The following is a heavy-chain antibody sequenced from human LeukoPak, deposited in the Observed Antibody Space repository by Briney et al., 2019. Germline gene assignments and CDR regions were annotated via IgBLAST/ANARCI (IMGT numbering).Heavy chain of an antibody. D-gene: IGHD2-2*01. CDR2: INPNSGGT. J-gene: IGHJ6*02. CDR1: GYTFTGYY. V-gene: IGHV1-2*06. CDR3: AGDARLVVVPAAYYYYYGMDV. Sequence: ASVKVSCKASGYTFTGYYMHWVRQAPGQGLEWMGRINPNSGGTDYAQKFQGRVTMTRDTSISTAYMELSSLRSEDTAVYYCAGDARLVVVPAAYYYYYGMDVWGQGTTVTVSS.